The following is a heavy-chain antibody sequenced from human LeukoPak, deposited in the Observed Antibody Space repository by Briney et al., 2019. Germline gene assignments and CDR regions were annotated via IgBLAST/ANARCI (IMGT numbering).Heavy chain of an antibody. CDR2: INPIGGST. J-gene: IGHJ3*02. CDR1: GYTFTSYD. Sequence: ASGKVSGNASGYTFTSYDMHWVRQAPGQGLEWMGIINPIGGSTSYAQKFQGSVTMTRDTSTSTVYMELSSLRSEDTAVYYCARAVGYCSSTSCSDAFDIWGQGTMVTVSS. D-gene: IGHD2-2*01. V-gene: IGHV1-46*01. CDR3: ARAVGYCSSTSCSDAFDI.